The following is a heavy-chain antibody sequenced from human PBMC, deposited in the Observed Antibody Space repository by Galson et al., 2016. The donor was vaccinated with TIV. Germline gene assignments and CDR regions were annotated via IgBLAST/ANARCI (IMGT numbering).Heavy chain of an antibody. CDR1: GYSFTSYW. J-gene: IGHJ5*02. V-gene: IGHV5-51*03. CDR2: IYPGDLDI. D-gene: IGHD5-12*01. CDR3: ATVPGYSGYDYGWSDR. Sequence: QSGAEVKKPGESLKISCKGSGYSFTSYWTGWVRQMPGKGLEWMGIIYPGDLDIRYSPSFEGQVTISADKSISTTYLQWSSLKASDTAIYYCATVPGYSGYDYGWSDRWGQGTLVTVSS.